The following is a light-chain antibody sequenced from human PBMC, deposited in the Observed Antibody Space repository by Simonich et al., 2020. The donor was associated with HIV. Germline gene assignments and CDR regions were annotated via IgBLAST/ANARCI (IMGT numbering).Light chain of an antibody. V-gene: IGKV1-5*03. CDR2: KAS. J-gene: IGKJ1*01. CDR1: QSVSSW. Sequence: DIQMTQSPSTLSASVGDRVTITCRASQSVSSWVAWYQQKPGKAPKLLIYKASTLERGVPLSFSGIGFGTEFTLTISSLQPDDFATYYCQQYNNYRTFGQGTKVEIK. CDR3: QQYNNYRT.